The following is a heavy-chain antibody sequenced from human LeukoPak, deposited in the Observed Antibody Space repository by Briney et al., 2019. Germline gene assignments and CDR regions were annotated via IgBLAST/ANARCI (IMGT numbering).Heavy chain of an antibody. J-gene: IGHJ4*02. CDR3: VCLNYNSGSYRNY. V-gene: IGHV3-30*02. Sequence: PGGSLRLSCAASGYTFSSYGMHWVRQAPGKGLEWVAFIRYDGSNKYYADSVKGRFTISRDNSKNTLYLQMNSLRAEDTAVYYCVCLNYNSGSYRNYWGQGTLVTVSS. CDR1: GYTFSSYG. D-gene: IGHD3-10*01. CDR2: IRYDGSNK.